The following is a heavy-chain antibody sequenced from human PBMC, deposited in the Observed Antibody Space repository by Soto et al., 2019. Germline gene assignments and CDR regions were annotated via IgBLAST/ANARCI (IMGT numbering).Heavy chain of an antibody. CDR3: AREAGGSSSLYYYYYGMDV. CDR2: TNAGNGNT. CDR1: GYTFTSYA. V-gene: IGHV1-3*01. Sequence: GASVKVSCKASGYTFTSYAMHWVRQAPGQRLEWMGWTNAGNGNTKYSQKFQGRVTITRDTSASTAYMELSSLRSEDTAVYYCAREAGGSSSLYYYYYGMDVWVQGTTVTVSS. J-gene: IGHJ6*02. D-gene: IGHD6-6*01.